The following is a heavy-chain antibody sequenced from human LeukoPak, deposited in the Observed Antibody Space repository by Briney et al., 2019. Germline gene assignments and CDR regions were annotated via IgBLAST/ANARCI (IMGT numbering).Heavy chain of an antibody. D-gene: IGHD3-22*01. Sequence: GGSLRLSCAASGFTFSSYWMSWVRQAPGKGLEWVANIKQDGSEKYYVDSVKGRFTISRDNAKNSLYLQMNSLRAEDTAVYYCASSVYYYDSSRFDYWGQGTLVTVSS. CDR1: GFTFSSYW. CDR3: ASSVYYYDSSRFDY. J-gene: IGHJ4*02. CDR2: IKQDGSEK. V-gene: IGHV3-7*01.